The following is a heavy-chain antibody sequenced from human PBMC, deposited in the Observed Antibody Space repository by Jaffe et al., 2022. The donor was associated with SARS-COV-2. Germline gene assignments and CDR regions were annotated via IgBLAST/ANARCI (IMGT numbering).Heavy chain of an antibody. V-gene: IGHV3-33*01. CDR2: IWYDGSNK. D-gene: IGHD6-13*01. CDR1: GFTFSSYG. CDR3: ARDGFSIAAMDYYYGMDV. J-gene: IGHJ6*02. Sequence: QVQLVESGGGVVQPGRSLRLSCAASGFTFSSYGMHWVRQAPGKGLEWVAVIWYDGSNKYYADSVKGRFTISRDNSKNTLYLQMNSLRAEDTAVYYCARDGFSIAAMDYYYGMDVWGQGTTVTVSS.